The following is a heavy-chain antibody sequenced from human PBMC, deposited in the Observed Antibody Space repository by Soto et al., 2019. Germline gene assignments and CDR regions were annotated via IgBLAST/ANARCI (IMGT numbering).Heavy chain of an antibody. J-gene: IGHJ4*02. CDR2: IYPSGGST. CDR3: ARDFSGPMDY. Sequence: QVQLLQSGAEMKKPGASVKVSCKASGYTFTNYYMHWVRQAPGQGLEWMGIIYPSGGSTRNAQKFQGRVTMTRDTSTSTVYMELSSLRSEDTAVYYSARDFSGPMDYWGRGTLVTVSS. CDR1: GYTFTNYY. V-gene: IGHV1-46*01. D-gene: IGHD3-10*01.